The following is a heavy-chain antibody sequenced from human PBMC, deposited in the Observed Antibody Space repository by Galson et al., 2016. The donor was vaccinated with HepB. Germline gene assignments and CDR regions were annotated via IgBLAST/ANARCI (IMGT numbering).Heavy chain of an antibody. CDR1: GLTFSSYG. CDR2: ISYDGSNK. J-gene: IGHJ4*02. Sequence: SLRLSCAASGLTFSSYGMDWVRQAPGKGLEWVAVISYDGSNKYYADSVKGQFTISRDNSKNTLYLQMNSLRDEDTAGYYCAGASHGGWFDYWGQGTLVTVSS. D-gene: IGHD6-19*01. CDR3: AGASHGGWFDY. V-gene: IGHV3-30*03.